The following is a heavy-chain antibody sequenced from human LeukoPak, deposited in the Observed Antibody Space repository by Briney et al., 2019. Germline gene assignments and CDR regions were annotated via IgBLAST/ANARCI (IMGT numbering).Heavy chain of an antibody. CDR3: ARDRSTKLNYYDSSGYYYPFDY. D-gene: IGHD3-22*01. V-gene: IGHV1-18*01. CDR2: ISAYNGNT. J-gene: IGHJ4*02. CDR1: GYTFTSYG. Sequence: ASVKVSCKASGYTFTSYGISWLRQAPGQGLEWMGWISAYNGNTNYAQKLQGRVTMTTDTSTSTAYMELRSLRSDDTAVYYCARDRSTKLNYYDSSGYYYPFDYWGQGTLVTVSS.